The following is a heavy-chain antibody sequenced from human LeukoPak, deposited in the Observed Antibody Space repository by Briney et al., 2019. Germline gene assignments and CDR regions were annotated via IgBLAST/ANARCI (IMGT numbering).Heavy chain of an antibody. J-gene: IGHJ4*02. V-gene: IGHV3-23*01. D-gene: IGHD1-7*01. CDR3: AKEQFPRSNLELFDY. CDR1: GFTFSSYA. CDR2: ISGSGGST. Sequence: AGSLRFSCAASGFTFSSYAMSWVPQAPGKGLEWVSAISGSGGSTYYADSVKGRFTISRDNSKNTLYLQMNSLRAEDTAVYYCAKEQFPRSNLELFDYGGQGTLVTVSS.